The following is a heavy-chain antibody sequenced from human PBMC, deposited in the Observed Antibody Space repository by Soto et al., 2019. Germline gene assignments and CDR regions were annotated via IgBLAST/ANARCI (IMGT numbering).Heavy chain of an antibody. CDR2: IYYSGST. Sequence: SETLSLTCTVSGGSVSSGSYYWSWTRQPPGKGLEWIGYIYYSGSTNYNPSLKSRVTISVDTSKNQFSLKLSSVTAADTAVYYCARVATCSSGGSCFRVVGMDVWGKGTTVTVSS. CDR1: GGSVSSGSYY. D-gene: IGHD2-15*01. V-gene: IGHV4-61*01. CDR3: ARVATCSSGGSCFRVVGMDV. J-gene: IGHJ6*04.